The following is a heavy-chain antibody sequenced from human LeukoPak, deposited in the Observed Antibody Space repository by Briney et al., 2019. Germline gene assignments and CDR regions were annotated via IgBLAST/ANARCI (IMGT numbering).Heavy chain of an antibody. CDR3: ARDLAGRNWFDP. D-gene: IGHD3-3*02. Sequence: ASVKVSCRASGYTFTSYGISWVRQAPGQGLEWMGWISAYNGNTNYAQKLQGRVTMTTDTSTSTAYMELRSLRSDDTAVYYCARDLAGRNWFDPWGQGTLVTVSS. V-gene: IGHV1-18*01. J-gene: IGHJ5*02. CDR1: GYTFTSYG. CDR2: ISAYNGNT.